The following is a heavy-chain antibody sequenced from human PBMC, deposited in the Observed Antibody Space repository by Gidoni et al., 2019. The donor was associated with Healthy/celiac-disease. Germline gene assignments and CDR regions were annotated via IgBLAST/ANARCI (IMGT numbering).Heavy chain of an antibody. CDR1: VFTFLSYA. V-gene: IGHV3-23*01. Sequence: EVHLLESVGGFVQPGASPILSSAASVFTFLSYAMSWVRHAPGKGLEGVSASSGSGGRTYYEDSVKGRFNISRDNSKNTLYRKMNSLRAEDTAVDYCAKRRSHYYYYGMDVWCQGTTVTVSS. J-gene: IGHJ6*02. CDR3: AKRRSHYYYYGMDV. CDR2: SSGSGGRT.